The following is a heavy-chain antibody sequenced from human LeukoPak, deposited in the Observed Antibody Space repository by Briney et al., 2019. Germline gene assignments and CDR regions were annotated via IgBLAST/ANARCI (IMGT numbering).Heavy chain of an antibody. CDR3: ARDLMGHNLPPTTGTIY. Sequence: KSGGSLRLSCAASGFTFSSYSMNWVRQAPGKGLEWVSSISSTSSYIYYAYSVKGRFTISRDNAKNSLFLQMSSLRAEDTAVYYCARDLMGHNLPPTTGTIYWGQGTLVTVSS. CDR2: ISSTSSYI. V-gene: IGHV3-21*01. J-gene: IGHJ4*02. CDR1: GFTFSSYS. D-gene: IGHD4-17*01.